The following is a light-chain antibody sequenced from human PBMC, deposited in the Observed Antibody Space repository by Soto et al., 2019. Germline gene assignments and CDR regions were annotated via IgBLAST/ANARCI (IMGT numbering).Light chain of an antibody. Sequence: DIQMTQSPSTLSASVGDRVTITCRASQSISSWLAWYQQKPGKAPKLLIYKASSLESGVPSRFSGSGSGTEVTLAISGLQPGDFATYYCQQYTDYPITFGQGTRLEI. CDR3: QQYTDYPIT. V-gene: IGKV1-5*03. CDR1: QSISSW. J-gene: IGKJ5*01. CDR2: KAS.